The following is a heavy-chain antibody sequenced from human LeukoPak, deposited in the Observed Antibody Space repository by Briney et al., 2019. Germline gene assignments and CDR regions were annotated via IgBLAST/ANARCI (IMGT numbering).Heavy chain of an antibody. Sequence: GGSLRLSCAASGFAFNTYALSWVRQAPGKGPEWVSGISDTGTRTYYADSVRGRFDPSRDNSKSTLFLQMNSLRAEDTAVYYCAKDRGGTTLRGYFDYWGQGTLVTVSS. CDR1: GFAFNTYA. J-gene: IGHJ4*02. V-gene: IGHV3-23*01. CDR3: AKDRGGTTLRGYFDY. CDR2: ISDTGTRT. D-gene: IGHD1-14*01.